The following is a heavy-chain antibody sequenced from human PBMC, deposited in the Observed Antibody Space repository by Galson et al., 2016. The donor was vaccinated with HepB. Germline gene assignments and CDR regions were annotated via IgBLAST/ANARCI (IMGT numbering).Heavy chain of an antibody. V-gene: IGHV4-34*01. CDR3: AVIYRPRRKPRFGMDV. D-gene: IGHD1-14*01. CDR2: INHSGIS. Sequence: SETLSLTCAVYGGSFSGYYWNWFRQPPGKGLEWIGDINHSGISNYNPSLNSRVTISVDTSKKQCSLKLTSVSAADAAVYYCAVIYRPRRKPRFGMDVWGQGTTVTVSS. CDR1: GGSFSGYY. J-gene: IGHJ6*02.